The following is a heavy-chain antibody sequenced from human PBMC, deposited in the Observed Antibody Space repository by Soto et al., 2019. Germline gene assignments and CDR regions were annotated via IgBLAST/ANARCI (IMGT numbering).Heavy chain of an antibody. CDR3: ARDNDILTGYYGDNWFDP. J-gene: IGHJ5*02. CDR1: GGSISSSNW. D-gene: IGHD3-9*01. CDR2: IYHSGST. V-gene: IGHV4-4*02. Sequence: SETLSLTCAVSGGSISSSNWWSWVRQPPGKGLEWIGEIYHSGSTNCNPSLKSRVTISVDKSKNQFSLKLSSVTAADTAVYYCARDNDILTGYYGDNWFDPWAREPWSPSPQ.